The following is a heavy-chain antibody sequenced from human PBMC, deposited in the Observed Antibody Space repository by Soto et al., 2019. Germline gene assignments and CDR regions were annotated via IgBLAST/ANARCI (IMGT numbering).Heavy chain of an antibody. CDR3: VAPDGDYLAS. CDR2: IYPDESDS. V-gene: IGHV5-51*01. J-gene: IGHJ4*02. D-gene: IGHD4-17*01. Sequence: GESLDTSFKGSGSTCTTYFMAWVRQIPGKGIEGMASIYPDESDSRYRPSYQGQLTISADNAISTTYLQWTSLKASHTATYNCVAPDGDYLASWGEGTLVPVSS. CDR1: GSTCTTYF.